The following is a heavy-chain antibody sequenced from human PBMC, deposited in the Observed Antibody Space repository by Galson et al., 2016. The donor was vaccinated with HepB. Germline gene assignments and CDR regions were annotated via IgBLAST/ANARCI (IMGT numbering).Heavy chain of an antibody. Sequence: SVKVSCKASGYTFTGYYIHWVRQAPGQGLEWMGRINPNRGGTNYAQKFQGRVAMTSDTSISTAYMELSSLRSDDTAVYYCATEDDYYYYGMDVRGQGTTVTVSS. CDR1: GYTFTGYY. CDR2: INPNRGGT. CDR3: ATEDDYYYYGMDV. V-gene: IGHV1-2*06. J-gene: IGHJ6*02.